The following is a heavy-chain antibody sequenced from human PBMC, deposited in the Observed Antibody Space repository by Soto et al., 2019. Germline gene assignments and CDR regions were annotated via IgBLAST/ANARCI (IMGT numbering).Heavy chain of an antibody. CDR3: ARDEPAGYCSSTSCHPVDY. D-gene: IGHD2-2*03. Sequence: GASVKVSCKASGYTFTSYGISWVRQAPGQGLEWMGWISAYNGNTNCAQKLQGRVTMTTDTSTSTAYMELRSLRSDDTAVYYCARDEPAGYCSSTSCHPVDYWGQGTLVTVSS. J-gene: IGHJ4*02. CDR2: ISAYNGNT. V-gene: IGHV1-18*04. CDR1: GYTFTSYG.